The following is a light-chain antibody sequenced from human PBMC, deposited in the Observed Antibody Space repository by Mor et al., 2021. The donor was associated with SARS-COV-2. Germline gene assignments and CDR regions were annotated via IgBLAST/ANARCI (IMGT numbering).Light chain of an antibody. CDR3: QQTFIYPLT. Sequence: DNVAITCRAPQNINKFLNWYHQKPGKAPNLLIYGASSLENGVPSRFSGNGSGTDFSLTISSLRREDYGTYYCQQTFIYPLTFGGGTKVEI. CDR2: GAS. J-gene: IGKJ4*01. CDR1: QNINKF. V-gene: IGKV1-39*01.